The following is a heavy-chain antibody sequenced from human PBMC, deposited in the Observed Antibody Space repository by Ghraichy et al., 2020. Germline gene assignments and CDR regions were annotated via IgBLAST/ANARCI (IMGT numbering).Heavy chain of an antibody. J-gene: IGHJ4*02. Sequence: SGPTLVKPTQTLTLTCSFSGFSLSASRVGVGWIRQPPEKALEWLALIYWNDDKHYSPSLKSRLAITKDTSKNLVVLTMTNMDPVDTATYYCAHVTTPNFDYWGQGTLVTVSS. V-gene: IGHV2-5*01. CDR1: GFSLSASRVG. CDR2: IYWNDDK. CDR3: AHVTTPNFDY. D-gene: IGHD1-14*01.